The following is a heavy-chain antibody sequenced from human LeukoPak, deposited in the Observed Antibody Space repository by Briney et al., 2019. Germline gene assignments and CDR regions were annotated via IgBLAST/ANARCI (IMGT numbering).Heavy chain of an antibody. CDR2: IYPGDSDT. V-gene: IGHV5-51*01. J-gene: IGHJ4*02. D-gene: IGHD3-3*01. Sequence: NLGESLKIPCKGSGYTFSSYWIGWVLQMPGKGLEWMGIIYPGDSDTRYSPSLQGQVTISVDTSIGTAYLQWSSLKASDTAIYYCARQNDFRLDYWGQGTLVTVSS. CDR1: GYTFSSYW. CDR3: ARQNDFRLDY.